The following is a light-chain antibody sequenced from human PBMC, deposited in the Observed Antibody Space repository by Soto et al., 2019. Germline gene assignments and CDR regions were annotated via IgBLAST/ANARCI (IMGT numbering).Light chain of an antibody. Sequence: EIVLTQSPATLSLSPGERATLSCRASQSVSSNHLVWYQQMPGQAPRLLIGGASRRATGVPDRFTGSGSGTDFYLTIDRLEPEDAAMYYCQQYATSPRTFGGGTKVDIK. CDR3: QQYATSPRT. J-gene: IGKJ4*01. CDR1: QSVSSNH. CDR2: GAS. V-gene: IGKV3-20*01.